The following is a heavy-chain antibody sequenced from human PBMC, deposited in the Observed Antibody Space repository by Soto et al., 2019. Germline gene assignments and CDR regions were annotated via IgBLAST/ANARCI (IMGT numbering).Heavy chain of an antibody. V-gene: IGHV4-39*01. CDR3: ARHEAGWYFDS. D-gene: IGHD6-25*01. CDR1: RGSISRGTNY. J-gene: IGHJ4*02. Sequence: SATLSLTCTVSRGSISRGTNYWAWIRQPPGKGLEWISNIYYSGITFYNPSLKSRVTISLDTSKNQFSLKLRSVTAADTAVYYCARHEAGWYFDSWGQGTLVTVSS. CDR2: IYYSGIT.